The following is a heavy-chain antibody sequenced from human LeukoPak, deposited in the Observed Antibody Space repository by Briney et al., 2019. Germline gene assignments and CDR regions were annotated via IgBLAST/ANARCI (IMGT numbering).Heavy chain of an antibody. Sequence: SETLSLNCTVSGGSISSYYWSWIRQPPGKGLEWIGYIYYSGSTNYNPSLKSRVTISVDTSKNQFSLKLRSVTAADTAVYYCAGGSSCYYYSVDYWGQGTLVTVSS. CDR2: IYYSGST. V-gene: IGHV4-59*01. CDR1: GGSISSYY. CDR3: AGGSSCYYYSVDY. J-gene: IGHJ4*02. D-gene: IGHD3-22*01.